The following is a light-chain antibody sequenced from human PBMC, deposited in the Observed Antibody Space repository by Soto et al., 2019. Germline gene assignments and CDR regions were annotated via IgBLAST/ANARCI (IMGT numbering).Light chain of an antibody. J-gene: IGKJ5*01. CDR3: QQYNNWPPNT. V-gene: IGKV3-15*01. CDR2: GAS. CDR1: QSVRTN. Sequence: EIVMPQSPATLSVSPGERATLSCRASQSVRTNLAWYQQKPGQAPRLLIYGASTRATGIPARFSGRGSGTEFTLTISSLQSEDFAVYYCQQYNNWPPNTFGQGTRLEIK.